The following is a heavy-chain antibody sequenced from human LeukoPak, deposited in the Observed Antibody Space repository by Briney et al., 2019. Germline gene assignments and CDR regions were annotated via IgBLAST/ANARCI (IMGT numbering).Heavy chain of an antibody. Sequence: GGSLRLSCAASGFTFSNYAMSWVRQAPGKGLEWVSAISGSGGDAYYADSVKGRITISRDNSKNTLYLQMNSLRAEDTAVYYCARGGADSGSYGMDVWGKGTTVTVSS. V-gene: IGHV3-23*01. CDR3: ARGGADSGSYGMDV. CDR1: GFTFSNYA. J-gene: IGHJ6*04. CDR2: ISGSGGDA. D-gene: IGHD1-26*01.